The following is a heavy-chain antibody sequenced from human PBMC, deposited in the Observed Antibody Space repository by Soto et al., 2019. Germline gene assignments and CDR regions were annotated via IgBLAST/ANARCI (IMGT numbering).Heavy chain of an antibody. Sequence: ESGGGVVQPGKSLRLYCAAAGFIFSSYGMHWVRHTPGKVRGWVAGIWYDGSREFYADSVKGRFTISRDNSTLYLHMNSLGADDTAVYFCARDQLDRLKPRETRYFDLWGQGTLVTVSS. CDR2: IWYDGSRE. J-gene: IGHJ4*02. CDR3: ARDQLDRLKPRETRYFDL. CDR1: GFIFSSYG. D-gene: IGHD3-3*01. V-gene: IGHV3-33*01.